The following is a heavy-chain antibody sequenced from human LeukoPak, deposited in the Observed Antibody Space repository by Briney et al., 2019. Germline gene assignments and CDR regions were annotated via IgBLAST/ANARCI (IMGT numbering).Heavy chain of an antibody. J-gene: IGHJ5*02. CDR1: GYTFTSYG. CDR2: ISAYNGNT. V-gene: IGHV1-18*01. CDR3: ARGRYYDSSVSWFDP. D-gene: IGHD3-22*01. Sequence: ASVKVSCKATGYTFTSYGISWVRQAPGQGLEWMGWISAYNGNTNYAQKLQGRVTMTTDTSTSTAYMELRSLRSDDTAVYYCARGRYYDSSVSWFDPWGQGTLVTVSS.